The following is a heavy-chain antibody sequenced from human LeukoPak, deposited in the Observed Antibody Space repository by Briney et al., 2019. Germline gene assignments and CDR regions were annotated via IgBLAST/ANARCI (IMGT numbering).Heavy chain of an antibody. J-gene: IGHJ4*02. Sequence: PGGSLRLSCAASGFTFSSFGIHWVRQAPGKGLEWVTSISSNGNDKFYVDSVEGRFTISRDNSRSTLYLQMDSLRPEDTAVYYCAKAGAYDSSGYYYYLEYWGQGTLVTVSS. CDR3: AKAGAYDSSGYYYYLEY. V-gene: IGHV3-30*02. D-gene: IGHD3-22*01. CDR1: GFTFSSFG. CDR2: ISSNGNDK.